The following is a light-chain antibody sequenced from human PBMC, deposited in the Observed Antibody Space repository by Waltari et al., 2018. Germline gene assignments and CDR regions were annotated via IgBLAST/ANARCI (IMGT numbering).Light chain of an antibody. J-gene: IGLJ3*02. CDR3: GTWDSSLSAAV. CDR2: DGN. V-gene: IGLV1-51*01. CDR1: ISNIGENY. Sequence: QSVLTQPPSVSAAPGQQVTISCSGSISNIGENYVSWYQQLPGTAPKLLIHDGNERPSGIPDRFSASKSGSSATLGITGLQTGDEADYYCGTWDSSLSAAVFGGGTKVTVL.